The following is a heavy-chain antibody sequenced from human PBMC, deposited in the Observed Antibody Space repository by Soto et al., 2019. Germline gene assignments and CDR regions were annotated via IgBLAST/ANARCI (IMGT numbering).Heavy chain of an antibody. CDR1: NGSISGFY. V-gene: IGHV4-59*12. J-gene: IGHJ4*01. CDR2: IHYSGRT. D-gene: IGHD1-26*01. Sequence: SETLSFTCSVSNGSISGFYWTWIRQPPGKILEWIGYIHYSGRTDYNPSLTSRATMSVDTSKNQFSLNLKSITAADTAVYYCVRVGVGIGNHFDSWGRGTLVTVSS. CDR3: VRVGVGIGNHFDS.